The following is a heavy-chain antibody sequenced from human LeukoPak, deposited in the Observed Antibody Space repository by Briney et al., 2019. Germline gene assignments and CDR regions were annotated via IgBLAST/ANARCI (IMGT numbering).Heavy chain of an antibody. D-gene: IGHD5-12*01. V-gene: IGHV3-23*01. J-gene: IGHJ4*02. Sequence: GGSLRLSCAASGFXFSSYAMSWVRQAPGKGLEWVSLVTSSGSNTYYADSVKGRFTISRDNSKNTLYLQMNSLRAEDTAVYYCAKSRLGYDYWGQGTVVTVSS. CDR2: VTSSGSNT. CDR1: GFXFSSYA. CDR3: AKSRLGYDY.